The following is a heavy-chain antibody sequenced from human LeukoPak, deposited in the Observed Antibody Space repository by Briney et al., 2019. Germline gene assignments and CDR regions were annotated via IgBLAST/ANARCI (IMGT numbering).Heavy chain of an antibody. CDR2: IKQGGSEK. CDR3: ARDFTMIIQVPDY. Sequence: GGSLRLSCAVSGFTFSSYWMSWVRQAPGKGLEWVANIKQGGSEKYYVDSVKGRFTISRDNAKNSLYLQMNSLGAEDTAVYYCARDFTMIIQVPDYWGQGTLVTVSS. J-gene: IGHJ4*02. CDR1: GFTFSSYW. D-gene: IGHD3-22*01. V-gene: IGHV3-7*03.